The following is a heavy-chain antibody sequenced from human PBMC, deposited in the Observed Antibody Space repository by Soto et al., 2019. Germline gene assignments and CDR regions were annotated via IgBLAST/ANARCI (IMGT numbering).Heavy chain of an antibody. CDR3: AKVGVGATTVYYFDY. J-gene: IGHJ4*02. Sequence: GGSLRLSCAASGFTFSSYAMSWVRQAPGKGLEWVSAISGGGGSTYHAVSVKGRFTISRDSSKNTLYLQVNSLRAEDTALYYCAKVGVGATTVYYFDYWGQGTLVTVSS. V-gene: IGHV3-23*01. CDR2: ISGGGGST. D-gene: IGHD1-26*01. CDR1: GFTFSSYA.